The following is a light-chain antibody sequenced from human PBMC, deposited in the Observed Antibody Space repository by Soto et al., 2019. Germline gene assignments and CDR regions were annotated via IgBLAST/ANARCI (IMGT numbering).Light chain of an antibody. Sequence: DIQMTQSPSTLSASVGDRVTITCRASQSISTWLAWYQQKPGTAPKLLIYKASTLESGVPSRFSGSRSGTEFTRTVSSLQRDDFATYYCQQYNDSFPYTFGQGTKLDIK. V-gene: IGKV1-5*03. CDR3: QQYNDSFPYT. CDR1: QSISTW. J-gene: IGKJ2*01. CDR2: KAS.